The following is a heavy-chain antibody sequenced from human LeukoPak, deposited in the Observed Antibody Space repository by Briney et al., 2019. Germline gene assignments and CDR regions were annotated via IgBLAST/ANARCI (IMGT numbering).Heavy chain of an antibody. Sequence: PVASVKVSCKAFGYTFTSNYMHWVRQAPGQGPEWMGVISPSGGSTTYAQKFQGRVTLTRDTSISTAYMELSRLRSDDTAVYYCARDFNWNHRGTGYWGQGTLVTVSS. J-gene: IGHJ4*02. D-gene: IGHD1-14*01. CDR2: ISPSGGST. CDR1: GYTFTSNY. CDR3: ARDFNWNHRGTGY. V-gene: IGHV1-46*01.